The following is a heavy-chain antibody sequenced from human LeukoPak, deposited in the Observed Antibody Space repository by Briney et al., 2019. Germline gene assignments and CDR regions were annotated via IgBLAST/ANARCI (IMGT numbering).Heavy chain of an antibody. Sequence: PGRSLRLSCAASGFTFSSYGMHWVRQAPGKGLEWVAVISYDGSNKYNADSVKGRFTISRDNSKNTLYLQMNSLRAEDTAVYYCAKVGIQPFDYWGQGTLVTVSS. J-gene: IGHJ4*02. CDR1: GFTFSSYG. CDR3: AKVGIQPFDY. CDR2: ISYDGSNK. D-gene: IGHD5-18*01. V-gene: IGHV3-30*18.